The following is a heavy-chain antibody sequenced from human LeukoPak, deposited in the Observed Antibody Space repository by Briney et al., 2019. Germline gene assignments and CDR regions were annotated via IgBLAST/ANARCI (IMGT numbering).Heavy chain of an antibody. CDR2: INHSGST. Sequence: PSETLSLTCAVYGGSFSGYYWSWIRQPPGKGLEWIGEINHSGSTNYNPSLKSRVTISVDTSKNQFSLKLSSVTAADTAVYYCARAGQTAAAGLYYYYYMDVWGKGTTVTVSS. V-gene: IGHV4-34*01. CDR3: ARAGQTAAAGLYYYYYMDV. D-gene: IGHD6-13*01. J-gene: IGHJ6*03. CDR1: GGSFSGYY.